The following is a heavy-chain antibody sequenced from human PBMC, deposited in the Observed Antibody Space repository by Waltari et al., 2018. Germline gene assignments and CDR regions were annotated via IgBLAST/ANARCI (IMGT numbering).Heavy chain of an antibody. Sequence: EVQLVETGGGLIQPGGSLRLSCAVSGVTVNSNYMSWVRQAPGKGRGWLSVIYSGGSTYYADFVKGRFTISRDNSKNTLYLQMNSLRAEDTAFYYCAGCRPLYFYFDYWGQGNLVTVSS. V-gene: IGHV3-53*02. D-gene: IGHD3-16*01. J-gene: IGHJ4*02. CDR1: GVTVNSNY. CDR2: IYSGGST. CDR3: AGCRPLYFYFDY.